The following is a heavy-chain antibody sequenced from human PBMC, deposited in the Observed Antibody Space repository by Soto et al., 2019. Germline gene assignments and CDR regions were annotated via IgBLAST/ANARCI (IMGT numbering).Heavy chain of an antibody. CDR3: ARDRESYCSSTSCYVFDY. CDR1: GYTFTSYG. Sequence: QVQLVQSGAEVKKPGASVKVSCKASGYTFTSYGISWVRQAPGQGLEWMGWISAYNGNTNYAQKLQGRVTMTTDTSPSTAYMELRSLRSDDTAVYYCARDRESYCSSTSCYVFDYWGQGTLVTVSS. V-gene: IGHV1-18*01. D-gene: IGHD2-2*01. J-gene: IGHJ4*02. CDR2: ISAYNGNT.